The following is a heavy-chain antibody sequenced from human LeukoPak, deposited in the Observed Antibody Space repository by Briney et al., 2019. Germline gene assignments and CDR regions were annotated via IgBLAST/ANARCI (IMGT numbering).Heavy chain of an antibody. CDR3: AKDRSSGWSYYYGMDV. J-gene: IGHJ6*02. Sequence: GGSLRLSCAASGFTFSSYGMHWVRQAPGKGLEWVAVISYDGSNEYYADSVKGRFTISRDNSKNTLYLQMNSPRAEDTAVYFCAKDRSSGWSYYYGMDVWGQGTTVAVSS. D-gene: IGHD6-19*01. CDR1: GFTFSSYG. V-gene: IGHV3-30*18. CDR2: ISYDGSNE.